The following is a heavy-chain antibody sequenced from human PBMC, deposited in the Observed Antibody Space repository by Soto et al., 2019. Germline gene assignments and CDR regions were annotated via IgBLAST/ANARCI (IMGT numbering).Heavy chain of an antibody. CDR1: GFTFSSYG. J-gene: IGHJ4*02. V-gene: IGHV3-30*18. D-gene: IGHD6-6*01. CDR2: ISYDGSNK. CDR3: AKAFSYSSSCFDY. Sequence: GGSLRLSCAASGFTFSSYGMHWVRQAPGKGLEWVAVISYDGSNKYYADSVKGRVTISRDNSKNTLYLQMNSLRAEDTAVYYCAKAFSYSSSCFDYWGQGTLVTVSS.